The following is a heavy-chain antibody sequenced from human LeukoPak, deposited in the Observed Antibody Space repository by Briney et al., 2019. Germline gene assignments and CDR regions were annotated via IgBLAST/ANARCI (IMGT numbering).Heavy chain of an antibody. J-gene: IGHJ4*02. CDR3: TRVNYYDTN. Sequence: AGGSLRLSCAASGFTFSSYTMNWVRQAPGKGLEWVSSISSSSIYIHYADSVKGRFTISRDNAKNSLYLQMNSLRAEDTAVYYCTRVNYYDTNWGQGTLVTVSS. CDR2: ISSSSIYI. CDR1: GFTFSSYT. V-gene: IGHV3-21*01. D-gene: IGHD3-22*01.